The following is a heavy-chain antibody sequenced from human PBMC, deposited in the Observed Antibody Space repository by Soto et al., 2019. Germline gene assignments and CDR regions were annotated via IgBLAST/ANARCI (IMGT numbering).Heavy chain of an antibody. CDR3: ASGRYGDY. CDR2: ISAHNGNT. D-gene: IGHD1-26*01. CDR1: GYAFTTYG. Sequence: QVHLVQSGAEVKKPGASVKVSCKGSGYAFTTYGITWVRQAPGQGLEWMGWISAHNGNTNYAQKLQGRVTVTRDTSTSTAYMELRRLRSADTAVYYCASGRYGDYWGQGALVTVSS. V-gene: IGHV1-18*01. J-gene: IGHJ4*02.